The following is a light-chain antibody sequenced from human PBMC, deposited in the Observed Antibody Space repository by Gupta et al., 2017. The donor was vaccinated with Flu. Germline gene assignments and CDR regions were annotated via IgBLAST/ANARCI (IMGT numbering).Light chain of an antibody. V-gene: IGKV4-1*01. CDR1: QSGFSSSNNKNY. Sequence: SLGERATINCKSSQSGFSSSNNKNYLVWYQQKPGQPPKLLIYWASTRESGVPDRFSGSGSGTDFTLTISSLQAEDVAVYYCQQCDSAPRTFGQGTKVEIK. J-gene: IGKJ1*01. CDR2: WAS. CDR3: QQCDSAPRT.